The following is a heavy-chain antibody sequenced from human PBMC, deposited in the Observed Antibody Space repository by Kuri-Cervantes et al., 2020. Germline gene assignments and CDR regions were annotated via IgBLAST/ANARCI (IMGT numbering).Heavy chain of an antibody. CDR2: ISGSGGST. CDR1: GFTFSSYW. Sequence: GESLKISCAASGFTFSSYWMSWVRQAPGKGLEWISAISGSGGSTYYADSVKGRFTISRDNSKNTLYLQMNSLRAEDTAVYYCAKGPTIIAVAGEFDYWGQGTLVTVSS. V-gene: IGHV3-23*01. D-gene: IGHD6-19*01. J-gene: IGHJ4*02. CDR3: AKGPTIIAVAGEFDY.